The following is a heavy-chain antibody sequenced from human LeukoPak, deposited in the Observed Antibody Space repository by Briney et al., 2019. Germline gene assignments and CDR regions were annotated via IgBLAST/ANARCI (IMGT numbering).Heavy chain of an antibody. D-gene: IGHD2-2*01. J-gene: IGHJ5*01. CDR3: AKDRHAPGRYCSSTTCFPFDS. CDR1: GFTVSSTY. V-gene: IGHV3-66*01. Sequence: PGGSLRLSCAASGFTVSSTYMSWVRQAPGKRLEWVSVIYSGGSTHYADSVKGRFTISRDNSKSTLYLQMNSLRAEDTAVYYCAKDRHAPGRYCSSTTCFPFDSWGQGTLVTVSS. CDR2: IYSGGST.